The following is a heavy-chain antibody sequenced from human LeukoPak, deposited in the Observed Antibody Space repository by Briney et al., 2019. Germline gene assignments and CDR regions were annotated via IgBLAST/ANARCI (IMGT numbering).Heavy chain of an antibody. J-gene: IGHJ3*02. CDR1: GGSFSGYY. Sequence: SETLSLTCAVYGGSFSGYYWSWIRQPPGKGLEWIGEINHSGSTNYNPSLKSRVTISVDTSKNQFSLKLSSVTAAGTAVYYCAREDRGVVVITTLDAFDIWGQGTMVTVSS. CDR2: INHSGST. V-gene: IGHV4-34*01. D-gene: IGHD3-22*01. CDR3: AREDRGVVVITTLDAFDI.